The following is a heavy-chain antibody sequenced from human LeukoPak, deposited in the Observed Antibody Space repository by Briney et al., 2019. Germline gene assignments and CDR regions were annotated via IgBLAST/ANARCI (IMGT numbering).Heavy chain of an antibody. D-gene: IGHD5-12*01. CDR2: ISSSSSYI. CDR3: ARDRAPVASFDY. CDR1: GFTFSSYS. Sequence: PGGSLRLSCAVSGFTFSSYSMNWVRQAPGKGLEWVSSISSSSSYIYYADSVKGRFTISRDNAKNSLYLQMNSLRAEDTAVYYCARDRAPVASFDYWGQGTLVTVSS. J-gene: IGHJ4*02. V-gene: IGHV3-21*01.